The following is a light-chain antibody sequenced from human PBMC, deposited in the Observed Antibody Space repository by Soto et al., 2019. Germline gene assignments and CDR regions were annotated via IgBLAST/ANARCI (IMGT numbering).Light chain of an antibody. Sequence: QSVLTQPPSASGSPGQSVTISCTGTSSXVGGYDYVSWYQQHPGKAPKLMIYEVTIRPSGVSDRFSGSKSGNTASLTVSGLQAEDEADYYCSSYTGGNPSYVFGTGTKVTVL. CDR2: EVT. CDR3: SSYTGGNPSYV. J-gene: IGLJ1*01. CDR1: SSXVGGYDY. V-gene: IGLV2-8*01.